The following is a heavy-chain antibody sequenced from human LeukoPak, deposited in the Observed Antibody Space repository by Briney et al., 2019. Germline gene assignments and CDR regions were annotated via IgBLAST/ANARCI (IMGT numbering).Heavy chain of an antibody. V-gene: IGHV4-4*07. CDR3: ARDAPMVRGVMGYYFDY. D-gene: IGHD3-10*01. CDR2: IYTSGST. CDR1: GGSISSYY. Sequence: PSETLSLTCTVSGGSISSYYWSWIRQPAGKGLEWIGRIYTSGSTNYNPSHKSRVTMSVDTSKNQFSLKLSSVTAADTAVYYCARDAPMVRGVMGYYFDYWGQGTLVTVSS. J-gene: IGHJ4*02.